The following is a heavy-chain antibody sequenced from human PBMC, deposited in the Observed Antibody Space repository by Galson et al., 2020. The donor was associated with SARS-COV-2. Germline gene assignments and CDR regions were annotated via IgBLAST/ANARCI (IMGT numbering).Heavy chain of an antibody. V-gene: IGHV3-23*01. D-gene: IGHD6-19*01. J-gene: IGHJ4*02. CDR1: GFIFNNYA. Sequence: GGSLRLSCAASGFIFNNYAMNWVRQAPGKGLEWVSSISGSGSKTYYADSVKGRFTISRDNSKNTLFLQMNSLRAEDTAVYYCAKDGGGWYTSGWYYFDYWGRGTLVTVSS. CDR3: AKDGGGWYTSGWYYFDY. CDR2: ISGSGSKT.